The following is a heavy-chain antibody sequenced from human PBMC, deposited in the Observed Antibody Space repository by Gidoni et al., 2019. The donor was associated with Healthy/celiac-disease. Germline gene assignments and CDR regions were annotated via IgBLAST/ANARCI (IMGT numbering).Heavy chain of an antibody. CDR3: ARDLKEMATIEDAFDI. Sequence: EVQLVESGGGLVKLGGSLSLSCAASGFTFSSYSMNWVRQAPGKGLEWVSSISSSSSYIYYADSVKGRFTISRDNAKNSLYLQMNSLRAEDTAVYYCARDLKEMATIEDAFDIWGQGTMVTVSS. CDR2: ISSSSSYI. V-gene: IGHV3-21*01. CDR1: GFTFSSYS. D-gene: IGHD5-12*01. J-gene: IGHJ3*02.